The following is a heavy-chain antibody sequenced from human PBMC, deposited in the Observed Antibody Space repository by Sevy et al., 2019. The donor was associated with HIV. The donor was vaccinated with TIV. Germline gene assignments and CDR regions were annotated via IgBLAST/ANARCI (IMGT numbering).Heavy chain of an antibody. J-gene: IGHJ6*02. D-gene: IGHD4-4*01. Sequence: GGSLRLSCAASGFTFSSYAMSRVRQAPGKGLEWVSAISGSGGSTYYADSVKGRFTISRDNSKNTLYLQMNSLRAEDTAVYYCAKYYSNPYYYYGMDVWGQGTTVTVSS. CDR2: ISGSGGST. CDR3: AKYYSNPYYYYGMDV. CDR1: GFTFSSYA. V-gene: IGHV3-23*01.